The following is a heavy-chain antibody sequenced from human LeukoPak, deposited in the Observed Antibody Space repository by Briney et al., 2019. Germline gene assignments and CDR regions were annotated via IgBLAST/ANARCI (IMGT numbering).Heavy chain of an antibody. Sequence: GSLRLSCAASGFTFSSYSMNWVRQAPGKGLEWVSSISSSSSYIYYADSVKGRFTISRDNAKNSLYLQMNSLRAEDTAVYYCASDPRAESYYDSSGYYFSWGQGTLVTVSS. D-gene: IGHD3-22*01. CDR1: GFTFSSYS. CDR3: ASDPRAESYYDSSGYYFS. J-gene: IGHJ4*02. V-gene: IGHV3-21*01. CDR2: ISSSSSYI.